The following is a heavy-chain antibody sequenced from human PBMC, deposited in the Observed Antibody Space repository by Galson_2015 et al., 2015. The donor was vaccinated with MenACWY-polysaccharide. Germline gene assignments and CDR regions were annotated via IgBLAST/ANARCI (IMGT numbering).Heavy chain of an antibody. J-gene: IGHJ6*02. CDR2: ISSSGRST. Sequence: SLRLSCAASGFTFSAYYMSWIRQAPGKGLEWVSYISSSGRSTEYADSVKGRYTVSRDNAKNSLYLQMNSLRAEDTAVYYCARGTGYDFLTGSTGRPYYGMDAWGQGTTVTVSS. D-gene: IGHD3-9*01. CDR1: GFTFSAYY. CDR3: ARGTGYDFLTGSTGRPYYGMDA. V-gene: IGHV3-11*01.